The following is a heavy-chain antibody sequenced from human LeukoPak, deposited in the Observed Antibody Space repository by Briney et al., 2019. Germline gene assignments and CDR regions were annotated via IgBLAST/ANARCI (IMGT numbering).Heavy chain of an antibody. CDR2: ISWNSGSI. CDR1: GFTFDDYA. CDR3: AKDTDYFGSGSESLGFAH. D-gene: IGHD3-10*01. V-gene: IGHV3-9*01. Sequence: GGSLRLSCAASGFTFDDYAMHWVRQAPGKGLQWVSGISWNSGSINYEDSVKGRFTTSRDNAKNFLYLQMNSLRADDTAFYYCAKDTDYFGSGSESLGFAHWGQGTLVTVSS. J-gene: IGHJ4*02.